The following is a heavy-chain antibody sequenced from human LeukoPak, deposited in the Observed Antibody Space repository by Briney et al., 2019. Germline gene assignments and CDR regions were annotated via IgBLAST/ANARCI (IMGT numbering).Heavy chain of an antibody. D-gene: IGHD3-10*01. CDR1: GFTFSSYS. V-gene: IGHV3-48*01. CDR2: ISSSSSTI. Sequence: GGSLRLSCAASGFTFSSYSMNWVRQAPGKGLEWVSYISSSSSTIYYAYSVKGRFTISRDNAKNALYLQMNSLRAEDTAVYYCARLGPYYYGSGSYYVGEWFDPWGQGTLVTVSS. CDR3: ARLGPYYYGSGSYYVGEWFDP. J-gene: IGHJ5*02.